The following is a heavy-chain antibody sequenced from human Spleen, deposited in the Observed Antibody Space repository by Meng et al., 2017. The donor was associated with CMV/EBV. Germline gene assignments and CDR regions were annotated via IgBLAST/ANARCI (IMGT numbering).Heavy chain of an antibody. V-gene: IGHV4-39*07. J-gene: IGHJ4*02. CDR2: IYYSGST. CDR3: ARVKKSNHGYYFDY. CDR1: GGSISSSSYY. D-gene: IGHD1-14*01. Sequence: SETLSLTCTVSGGSISSSSYYWGWIRQPPGKGLEWIGSIYYSGSTYYGPSLKSRVTISVDTSKNQFSLKLSSVTAADTAVYYCARVKKSNHGYYFDYWGQGTLVTVSS.